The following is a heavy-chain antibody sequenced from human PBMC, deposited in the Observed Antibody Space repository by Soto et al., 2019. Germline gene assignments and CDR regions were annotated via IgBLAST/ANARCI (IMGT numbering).Heavy chain of an antibody. V-gene: IGHV3-30*03. CDR2: ISYDGSDK. CDR1: RFTISGHA. CDR3: ARGYDFWSGYYYPYGMDV. J-gene: IGHJ6*02. Sequence: PGGSLRLSCAASRFTISGHAVHWVRQAPGKGLEWLAVISYDGSDKFYGDSVKGRFTISRDNSKNTLFLQVNSLREEDTAVYYCARGYDFWSGYYYPYGMDVWGQGTTVTVSS. D-gene: IGHD3-3*01.